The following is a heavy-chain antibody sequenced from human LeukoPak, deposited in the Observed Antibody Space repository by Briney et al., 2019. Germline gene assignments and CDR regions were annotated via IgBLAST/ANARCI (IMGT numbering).Heavy chain of an antibody. J-gene: IGHJ1*01. CDR2: ISAYNGNT. Sequence: AASVKVSCKASGYTFTSYGISWVRQAPGQGLEWMGWISAYNGNTNYAQKLQGRVTMTTDTSTSTAYMELRSLRSDDTAVYYCARHSLYCSSTSCYLGHFQHWGQGTLVTVSS. CDR3: ARHSLYCSSTSCYLGHFQH. D-gene: IGHD2-2*01. V-gene: IGHV1-18*01. CDR1: GYTFTSYG.